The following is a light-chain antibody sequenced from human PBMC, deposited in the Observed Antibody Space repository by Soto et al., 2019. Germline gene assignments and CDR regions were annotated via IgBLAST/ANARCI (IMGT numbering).Light chain of an antibody. J-gene: IGKJ1*01. CDR1: QSISSW. CDR2: DAS. CDR3: QQWA. V-gene: IGKV1-5*01. Sequence: DIQMTQSHSTLSASVADRVTLTCRASQSISSWLAWYQQTPVIAPKLLIYDASSLESGVPSRFSGSGSGTEFTLTISSLQPDDFATYYCQQWAYGQGTKVDIK.